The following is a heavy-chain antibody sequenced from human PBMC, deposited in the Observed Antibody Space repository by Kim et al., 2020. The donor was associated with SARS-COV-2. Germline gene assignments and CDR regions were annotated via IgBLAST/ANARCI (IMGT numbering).Heavy chain of an antibody. V-gene: IGHV1-24*01. Sequence: ASVKVSCKVSGYTLTELSMHWVRQAPGKGLEWMGGFDPEDGETIYAQKFQGRVTMTEDTSTDTAYMELSSLRSEDTAVYYCATDVRYFDRGGYFDYWGQGTLVTVSS. CDR2: FDPEDGET. J-gene: IGHJ4*02. CDR1: GYTLTELS. CDR3: ATDVRYFDRGGYFDY. D-gene: IGHD3-9*01.